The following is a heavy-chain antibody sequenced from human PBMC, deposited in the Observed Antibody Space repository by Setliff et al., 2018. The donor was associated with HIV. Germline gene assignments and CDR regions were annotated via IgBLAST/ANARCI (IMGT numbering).Heavy chain of an antibody. CDR2: ISAYNGNT. CDR3: ARQFLDWSNDYYSRYYMDV. CDR1: GYPFTSYG. J-gene: IGHJ6*03. V-gene: IGHV1-18*01. Sequence: ASVKASCKASGYPFTSYGISWVRQAPGQGLEWMGWISAYNGNTNYAQKLQGRVTMTTDTSTRTAYMELRSLRSEDTAVYYCARQFLDWSNDYYSRYYMDVWGKGTTVTVSS. D-gene: IGHD3-3*01.